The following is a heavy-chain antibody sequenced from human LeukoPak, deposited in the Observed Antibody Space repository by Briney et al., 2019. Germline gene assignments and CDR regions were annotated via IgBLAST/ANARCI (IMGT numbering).Heavy chain of an antibody. J-gene: IGHJ4*02. CDR2: ISSTGSTI. V-gene: IGHV3-11*04. D-gene: IGHD3-3*01. CDR3: ARMNYDFWSGYYPYFDF. Sequence: PGGSLRLSCAASGFTLSDYYMNWIRQTPGKGLEWLSYISSTGSTIYHADSVRGRFTISRDNAKNSLYLQMNSLRAEDTGVYYCARMNYDFWSGYYPYFDFWGQGNLVTVSS. CDR1: GFTLSDYY.